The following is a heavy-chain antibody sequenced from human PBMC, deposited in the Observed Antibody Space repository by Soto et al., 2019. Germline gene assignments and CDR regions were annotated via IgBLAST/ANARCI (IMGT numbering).Heavy chain of an antibody. CDR2: IIPIFGTA. J-gene: IGHJ6*02. CDR3: ARVPETAATVTMEVDYGMDV. D-gene: IGHD4-17*01. V-gene: IGHV1-69*13. CDR1: GGTFSSYA. Sequence: SVKVSCKASGGTFSSYAISWVRQAPGQGLEWMGGIIPIFGTANYAQKFQGRVTITADESTSTAYMELSSLRSEDTAVYYCARVPETAATVTMEVDYGMDVWGQGTTVTVSS.